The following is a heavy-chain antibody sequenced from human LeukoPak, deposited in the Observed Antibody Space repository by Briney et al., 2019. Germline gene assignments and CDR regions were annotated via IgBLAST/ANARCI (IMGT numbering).Heavy chain of an antibody. CDR3: ARALDSGHLWPFY. Sequence: SETLSPTCTVSGGSLSSYYWSWIRQPPGKGLEWIGYIYYSGSTNYNPSFKSRVTISVDTSKNQFSLKLSSVTAADTAVYYCARALDSGHLWPFYWGQGTLVTVSS. CDR2: IYYSGST. J-gene: IGHJ4*02. V-gene: IGHV4-59*01. CDR1: GGSLSSYY. D-gene: IGHD3-10*01.